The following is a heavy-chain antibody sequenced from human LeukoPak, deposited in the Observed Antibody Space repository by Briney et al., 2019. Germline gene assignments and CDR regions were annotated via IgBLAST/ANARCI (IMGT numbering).Heavy chain of an antibody. CDR3: ATPVDYGDYWYFDL. V-gene: IGHV4-39*01. D-gene: IGHD4-17*01. CDR2: IYYSGST. CDR1: GGSISSSSYY. Sequence: SETLSLTCTVSGGSISSSSYYWGWIRQPPGKGLEWIGSIYYSGSTYCNPSLKSRVTISVDTSKNQFSLKLSSVTAADTAVYYCATPVDYGDYWYFDLWGRGTLVTVSS. J-gene: IGHJ2*01.